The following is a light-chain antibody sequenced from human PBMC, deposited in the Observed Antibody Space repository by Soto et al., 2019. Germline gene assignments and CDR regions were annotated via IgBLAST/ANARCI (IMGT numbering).Light chain of an antibody. V-gene: IGLV2-8*01. CDR1: SSDVGGYNY. Sequence: QSALTQPPSASGSPGQSVTISCTGSSSDVGGYNYVSWYQQHPGKAPKLMIYDVSKRPSGVPDRFSGSKSGNTASLTVSGLQAEDEADYYCSSYAGSNIVVLGGGTKLPVL. CDR3: SSYAGSNIVV. J-gene: IGLJ2*01. CDR2: DVS.